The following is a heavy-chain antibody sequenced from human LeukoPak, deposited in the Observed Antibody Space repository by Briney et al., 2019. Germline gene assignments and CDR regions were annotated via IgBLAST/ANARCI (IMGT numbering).Heavy chain of an antibody. V-gene: IGHV4-59*08. D-gene: IGHD3-9*01. CDR2: IYCSGST. J-gene: IGHJ4*02. Sequence: SETLSLTCAVYGGSFSGYYWSWIRQPPGKGLEWIGYIYCSGSTNYNPSLKSRVTISVDTSKNQFSLKVTSVTAADTAVYYCARRTTYFGWLPSESPSCFDYWGQGTLVTVSS. CDR3: ARRTTYFGWLPSESPSCFDY. CDR1: GGSFSGYY.